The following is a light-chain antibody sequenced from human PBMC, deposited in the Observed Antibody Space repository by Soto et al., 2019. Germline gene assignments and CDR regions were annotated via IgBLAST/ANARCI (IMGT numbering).Light chain of an antibody. V-gene: IGLV2-14*01. Sequence: QSALTQPASVSGSPGQSITISCTGTSSDVGGYNYVSWHQQHPDKAPKLIIYEVSNRPSGVSNRFSGSKSGNTASLTISGLQAEDEADYYCSSYAGTYVVFGGGTKLTVL. J-gene: IGLJ3*02. CDR1: SSDVGGYNY. CDR2: EVS. CDR3: SSYAGTYVV.